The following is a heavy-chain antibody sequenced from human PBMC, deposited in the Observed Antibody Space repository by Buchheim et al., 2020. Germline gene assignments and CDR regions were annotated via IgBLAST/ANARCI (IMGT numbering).Heavy chain of an antibody. CDR3: AREYLSGYDQMYYFDY. CDR1: GFTFSSYG. Sequence: VQLVESGGGLVQPGGSLRLSCAASGFTFSSYGMHWVRQAPGKGLEWVAVIWYDGSNKYYADSVKGRFTISRDNSKNTLYLQMNSLRAEDTAVYYCAREYLSGYDQMYYFDYWGQGTL. J-gene: IGHJ4*02. CDR2: IWYDGSNK. V-gene: IGHV3-33*08. D-gene: IGHD5-12*01.